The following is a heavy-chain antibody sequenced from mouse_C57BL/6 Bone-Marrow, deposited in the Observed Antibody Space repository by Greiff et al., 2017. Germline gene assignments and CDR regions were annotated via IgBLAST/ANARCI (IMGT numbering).Heavy chain of an antibody. CDR2: ISSGGSYT. V-gene: IGHV5-6*01. D-gene: IGHD1-1*01. Sequence: EVQLMESGGDLVKPGGSLKLSCAASGFTFSSYGMSWVRQTPDKRLEWVATISSGGSYTYYPDSVKGRFTISRDNAKNTLYLQMSSLKSEDTAMYYCARGRDITTVVGDYWGQGTSVTVSS. CDR1: GFTFSSYG. J-gene: IGHJ4*01. CDR3: ARGRDITTVVGDY.